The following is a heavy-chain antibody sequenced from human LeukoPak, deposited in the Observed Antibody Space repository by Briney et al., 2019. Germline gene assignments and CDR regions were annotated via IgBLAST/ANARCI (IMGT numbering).Heavy chain of an antibody. CDR3: ARVGGYSHKD. D-gene: IGHD5-18*01. CDR2: IYTSGST. J-gene: IGHJ4*02. V-gene: IGHV4-61*02. Sequence: PSETLSLTCTVSGGSISSGSYYWSWIRQPAGKGLEWIGRIYTSGSTNYNPSLKSRLTISVDTSKNQFSLKLTSVTAADTAVYYCARVGGYSHKDWGQGNLVTVSS. CDR1: GGSISSGSYY.